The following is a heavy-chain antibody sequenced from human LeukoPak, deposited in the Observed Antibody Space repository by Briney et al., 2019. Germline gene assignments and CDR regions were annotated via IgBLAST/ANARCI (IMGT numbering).Heavy chain of an antibody. J-gene: IGHJ4*02. CDR1: GFTFDSYT. V-gene: IGHV3-23*01. Sequence: GGSLRLSCAASGFTFDSYTMHWVRQAPGKGLEWVSAISGGEGFTYYADSVKGRYTISRDNSKNTLYLQMNSLRAEDTAVYYCAKRLAVAGQYYFDYWGQGTLVTVSS. D-gene: IGHD6-19*01. CDR3: AKRLAVAGQYYFDY. CDR2: ISGGEGFT.